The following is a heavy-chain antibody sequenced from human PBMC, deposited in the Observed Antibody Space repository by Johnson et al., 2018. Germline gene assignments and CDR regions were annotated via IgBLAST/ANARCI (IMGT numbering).Heavy chain of an antibody. CDR3: ARDSWGFNYAEYFQH. CDR1: GFTFSSYA. Sequence: QVQLVQSGGGVVQPGRSLRLSCAASGFTFSSYAMHWVRQAPGKGLEWVAVISYDGSNKYYADSVKGRFTISRDNSKNTLYLQMNSRRAEDTAVYYCARDSWGFNYAEYFQHWGQGTLVTVSS. CDR2: ISYDGSNK. V-gene: IGHV3-30*14. J-gene: IGHJ1*01. D-gene: IGHD5-24*01.